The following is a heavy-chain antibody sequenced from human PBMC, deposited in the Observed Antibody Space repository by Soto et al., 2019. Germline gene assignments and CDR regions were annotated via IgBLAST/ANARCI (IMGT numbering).Heavy chain of an antibody. CDR3: ARLAYSHYST. CDR2: ICYSGTT. V-gene: IGHV4-39*01. J-gene: IGHJ4*02. D-gene: IGHD4-4*01. CDR1: GVSIKVCGYY. Sequence: SETLSLTCTVSGVSIKVCGYYWGWIRQPPGKGVEWVATICYSGTTYYNPSLRSRLTISLDTSRNHFSLDLTSVTAADTAVYYCARLAYSHYSTWGQGTLVTVSS.